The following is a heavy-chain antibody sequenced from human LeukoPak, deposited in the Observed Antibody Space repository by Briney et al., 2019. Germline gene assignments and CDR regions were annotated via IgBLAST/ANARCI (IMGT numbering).Heavy chain of an antibody. CDR2: INSDGSST. CDR1: GFTFSSYW. Sequence: GGSLRLSCAASGFTFSSYWMHWVRQAPGKGLVWVSRINSDGSSTSYADSVKGRFTISRDNAKNTLYLQMNSLRAEDKAGYYCARERGSGIQLWLYYYWGQGTPGTVS. CDR3: ARERGSGIQLWLYYY. J-gene: IGHJ4*02. D-gene: IGHD5-18*01. V-gene: IGHV3-74*01.